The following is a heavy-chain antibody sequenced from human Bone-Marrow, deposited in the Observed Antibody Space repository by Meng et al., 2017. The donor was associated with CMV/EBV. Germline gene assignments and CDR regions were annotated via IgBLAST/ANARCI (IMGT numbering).Heavy chain of an antibody. V-gene: IGHV1-18*01. CDR2: ISAYNGNT. D-gene: IGHD3-3*01. Sequence: ASVKVSCKASGYTFTSYGISWVRQAPGQGLEWMGWISAYNGNTNYAQKFQGRVTMTTDTSTSTASMELRSLRFDDTAVYYCARSRFWSGYHNWFDLWGQGTLVTVSS. CDR3: ARSRFWSGYHNWFDL. CDR1: GYTFTSYG. J-gene: IGHJ5*02.